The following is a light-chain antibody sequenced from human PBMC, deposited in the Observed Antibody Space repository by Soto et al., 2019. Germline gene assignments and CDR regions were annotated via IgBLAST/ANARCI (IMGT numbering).Light chain of an antibody. J-gene: IGLJ1*01. Sequence: QSVLTQPPSVSGAPGQRVTISCTGRSSNIGAGYHVHWYQQLPGTAPKLLIYGNDNRPSGVPDRFSGSKSGTSASLAITGLQAEDEADYYCQYYDSSLSGYVFGTGTKVTVL. CDR2: GND. V-gene: IGLV1-40*01. CDR1: SSNIGAGYH. CDR3: QYYDSSLSGYV.